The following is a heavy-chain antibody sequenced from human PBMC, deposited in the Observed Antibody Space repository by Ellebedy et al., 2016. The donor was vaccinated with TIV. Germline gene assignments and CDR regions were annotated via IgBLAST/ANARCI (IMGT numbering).Heavy chain of an antibody. J-gene: IGHJ4*02. Sequence: LSLTCAAPGFSFNAYGMNWVRPAPGRGLEYVSSTSDNSNYIYYADSVKGRFTISRDNDKNSLYLKMNSRRADDTAVYYCVREYNFKSGGPGDYWGQGTLVTVSS. D-gene: IGHD1-20*01. CDR2: TSDNSNYI. CDR3: VREYNFKSGGPGDY. CDR1: GFSFNAYG. V-gene: IGHV3-21*01.